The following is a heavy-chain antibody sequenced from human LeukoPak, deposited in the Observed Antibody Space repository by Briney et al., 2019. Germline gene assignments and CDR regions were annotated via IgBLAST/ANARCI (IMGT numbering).Heavy chain of an antibody. J-gene: IGHJ5*02. D-gene: IGHD3-10*01. V-gene: IGHV3-7*01. CDR2: IKQDGTEK. Sequence: PGGSLRLSCAASGFTFTTYWMGWVRQAPGKGLDWVAHIKQDGTEKYYVDSVKGRFTISRDNAKNSLSLQMNNLRAEDTAVYYCARPLMYYYGSETYFWFDPWGQGTLVTVSS. CDR3: ARPLMYYYGSETYFWFDP. CDR1: GFTFTTYW.